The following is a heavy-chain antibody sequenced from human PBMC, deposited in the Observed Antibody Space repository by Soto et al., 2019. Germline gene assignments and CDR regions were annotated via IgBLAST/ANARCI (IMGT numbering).Heavy chain of an antibody. V-gene: IGHV1-46*04. CDR3: ARDEVPAVQNDAFDI. CDR2: IDPSDGTT. CDR1: GYAFTTYH. J-gene: IGHJ3*02. Sequence: ASVKVSCKASGYAFTTYHMHWVRQAPGQGLEWMGMIDPSDGTTTYAQKLQGRVTMTRDTATSTVYMELSSLRSEDTAVYYRARDEVPAVQNDAFDIWGQGTMVTVSS. D-gene: IGHD2-2*01.